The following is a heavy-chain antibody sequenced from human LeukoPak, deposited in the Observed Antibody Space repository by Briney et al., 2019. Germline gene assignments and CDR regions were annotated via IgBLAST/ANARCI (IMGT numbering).Heavy chain of an antibody. V-gene: IGHV4-4*07. CDR1: GGSISSYY. CDR2: IYTSGST. J-gene: IGHJ4*02. CDR3: ARLTYDFWSGYHDY. Sequence: SETLSLTCTVSGGSISSYYWSWIRQPAGKGLEWIGRIYTSGSTNYNPSLKSRVTISVDTSKNQFSLKLSSVTAADTAVYYCARLTYDFWSGYHDYWGQGTLVTVSS. D-gene: IGHD3-3*01.